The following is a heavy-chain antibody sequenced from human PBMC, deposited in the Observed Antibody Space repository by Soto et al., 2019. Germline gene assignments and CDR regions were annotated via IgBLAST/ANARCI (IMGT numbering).Heavy chain of an antibody. CDR3: ATVGAPLSGAFTYGYEGPFDF. J-gene: IGHJ4*02. CDR2: IIGVFHTT. D-gene: IGHD5-18*01. CDR1: GGSQA. V-gene: IGHV1-69*06. Sequence: QVQLVQSGAEVKKPVSSVKVSCKTSGGSQATSWVRQAPGHGPEWLGGIIGVFHTTNKAEKFEGRVTITADKSTGTAYMELCSLISVDTAVYYGATVGAPLSGAFTYGYEGPFDFWGQGILVIVSS.